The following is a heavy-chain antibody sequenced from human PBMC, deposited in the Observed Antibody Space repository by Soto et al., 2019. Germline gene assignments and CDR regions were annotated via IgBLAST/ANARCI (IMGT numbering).Heavy chain of an antibody. V-gene: IGHV1-3*01. CDR3: ARDMGFGLSDY. J-gene: IGHJ4*02. D-gene: IGHD3-10*01. Sequence: QVQLVQSGAEVKKPGASVKVSCKASGYTFTSYAMYWVRQAPGQRLEWMGWINAGNGNTKYSQKLQGRVTITRDTSASTAYMELSSLRSEDTAVYYCARDMGFGLSDYWGQGTLATVSS. CDR1: GYTFTSYA. CDR2: INAGNGNT.